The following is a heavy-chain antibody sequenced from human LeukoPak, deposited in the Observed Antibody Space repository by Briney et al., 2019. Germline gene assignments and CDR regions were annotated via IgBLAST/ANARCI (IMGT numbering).Heavy chain of an antibody. CDR2: ISGSGDST. J-gene: IGHJ4*02. CDR3: ANVYDTSGVRGNY. Sequence: GGSLRRSCAASGFTGRSYAMSWVRQAPGKGREWVSAISGSGDSTYYADSVKGRFTISRDNSQNTLYLQMNSLRVEDTAVYYCANVYDTSGVRGNYWGQGTLVTVST. D-gene: IGHD3-22*01. CDR1: GFTGRSYA. V-gene: IGHV3-23*01.